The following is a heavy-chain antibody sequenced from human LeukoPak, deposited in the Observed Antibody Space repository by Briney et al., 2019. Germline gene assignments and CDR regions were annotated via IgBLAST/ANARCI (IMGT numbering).Heavy chain of an antibody. CDR3: AKIDAY. CDR2: INSDGSIT. Sequence: GGSLRLXCAASGFTFSRNWMHWVRRAPGKGLVWVSRINSDGSITNYADSVKGRFTISRDNAKNTLYLQMSSLRAEDTAVYYCAKIDAYWGQGTLVTVSS. CDR1: GFTFSRNW. J-gene: IGHJ4*02. V-gene: IGHV3-74*01.